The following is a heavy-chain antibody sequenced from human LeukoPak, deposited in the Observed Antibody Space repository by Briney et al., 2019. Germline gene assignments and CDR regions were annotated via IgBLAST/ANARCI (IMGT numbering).Heavy chain of an antibody. V-gene: IGHV3-33*06. CDR1: GFTFSSYG. J-gene: IGHJ5*02. CDR2: IWYDGSNK. Sequence: GGSLRLSCAASGFTFSSYGMHWVRQAPGKGPEWVAVIWYDGSNKYYADSVKGRFTISRDNSKNTLYLQMNSLRAEDTAVYYCAKDREGGSWFDPWGQGTLVTVSS. CDR3: AKDREGGSWFDP. D-gene: IGHD1-26*01.